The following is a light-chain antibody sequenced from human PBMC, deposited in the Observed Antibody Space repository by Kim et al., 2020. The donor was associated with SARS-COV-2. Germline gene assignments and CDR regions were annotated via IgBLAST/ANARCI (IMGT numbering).Light chain of an antibody. CDR3: QAWGNGILV. J-gene: IGLJ2*01. V-gene: IGLV4-69*01. CDR1: SGHSSYA. Sequence: ASVKLTCTLSSGHSSYAIAWHQQQPAKGPQYLMKLNSDGSHSKGDGIPDRFSGSSSGAERYLTISSLQSEDEADYYCQAWGNGILVFGGGTKVTVL. CDR2: LNSDGSH.